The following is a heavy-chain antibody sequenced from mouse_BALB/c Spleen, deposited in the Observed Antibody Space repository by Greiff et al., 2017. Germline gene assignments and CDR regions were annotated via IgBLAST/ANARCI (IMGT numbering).Heavy chain of an antibody. D-gene: IGHD2-3*01. Sequence: VQLQQSGAELVKPGASVKLSCTASGFNIKDTYMHWVKQRPEQGLEWIGRIDPASGNTKYDPKFQGKATITADTSSNTAYLQLSSLTSEDTAVYYCARWGGYDGYLCWALDDWGAGTSVTVSS. V-gene: IGHV14-3*02. CDR2: IDPASGNT. CDR1: GFNIKDTY. CDR3: ARWGGYDGYLCWALDD. J-gene: IGHJ1*01.